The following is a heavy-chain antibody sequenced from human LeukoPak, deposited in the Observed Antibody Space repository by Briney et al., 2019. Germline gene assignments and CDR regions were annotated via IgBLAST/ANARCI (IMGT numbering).Heavy chain of an antibody. CDR2: INHGGST. Sequence: KSSETLSLTCAVYGGSFSGYYWSWIRQTPGKGLEWIGEINHGGSTNYNPSLKSRVTISVDTSKKQFSLKLYSVAAADTAVYYCARREGIEAAGTDYWGQGTLVTVSS. J-gene: IGHJ4*02. CDR1: GGSFSGYY. D-gene: IGHD6-13*01. CDR3: ARREGIEAAGTDY. V-gene: IGHV4-34*01.